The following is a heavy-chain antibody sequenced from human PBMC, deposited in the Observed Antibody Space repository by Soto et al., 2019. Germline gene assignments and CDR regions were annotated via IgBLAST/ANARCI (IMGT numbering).Heavy chain of an antibody. V-gene: IGHV3-15*01. CDR3: TTDTPLRYFDWSSPNDAFDI. J-gene: IGHJ3*02. Sequence: GGSLRLSCAASGFTFSNAWMSWVRQAPGKGLEWVGRIKSKTDGRTTDYAAPVKGRFTISRDDSKNTLYLQMNSLKTEDTAVYYCTTDTPLRYFDWSSPNDAFDIWGQGTMVTVSS. D-gene: IGHD3-9*01. CDR1: GFTFSNAW. CDR2: IKSKTDGRTT.